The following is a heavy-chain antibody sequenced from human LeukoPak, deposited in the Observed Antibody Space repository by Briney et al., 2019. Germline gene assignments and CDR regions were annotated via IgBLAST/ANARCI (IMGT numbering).Heavy chain of an antibody. J-gene: IGHJ5*02. D-gene: IGHD1-26*01. CDR3: ARQSSIVGAPDNWFDP. CDR2: ISSSSSTM. CDR1: GFTFSSYS. Sequence: PGGSLRLSCAASGFTFSSYSMNWVRQAPGKGLEWVSYISSSSSTMYYADSVKGRFTISRDNAKNSLYLQMNSLRDEDTAVYYCARQSSIVGAPDNWFDPWGQGTLVTVSS. V-gene: IGHV3-48*02.